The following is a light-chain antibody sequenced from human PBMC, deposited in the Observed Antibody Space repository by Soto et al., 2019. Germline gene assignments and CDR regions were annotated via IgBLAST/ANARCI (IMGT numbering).Light chain of an antibody. J-gene: IGKJ1*01. CDR3: QPYDNWPPLT. CDR1: HSVSSN. V-gene: IGKV3-15*01. Sequence: EIVITQSPATLSVSPGESATLSCRASHSVSSNLAWYQQKPGQAPRLLIYGASTRATGIPARFSGSGSGTEFTLSIRGLQSEDFALYYCQPYDNWPPLTFGQGTKVEIK. CDR2: GAS.